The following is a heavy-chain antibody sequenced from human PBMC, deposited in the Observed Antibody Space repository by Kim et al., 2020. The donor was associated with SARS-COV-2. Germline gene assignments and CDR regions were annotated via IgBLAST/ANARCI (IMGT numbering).Heavy chain of an antibody. V-gene: IGHV3-15*01. Sequence: GGSLRLSCAASGFTFSNAWMSWVRQAPGKGLEWVGRIKSKTDGGTTDYAAPVKGRFTISRDDSKNTLYLQMNSLKTEDTAVYYCTTGPQKDTAMVNYYYGMDVWGQGTTVTVSS. CDR1: GFTFSNAW. CDR2: IKSKTDGGTT. CDR3: TTGPQKDTAMVNYYYGMDV. J-gene: IGHJ6*02. D-gene: IGHD5-18*01.